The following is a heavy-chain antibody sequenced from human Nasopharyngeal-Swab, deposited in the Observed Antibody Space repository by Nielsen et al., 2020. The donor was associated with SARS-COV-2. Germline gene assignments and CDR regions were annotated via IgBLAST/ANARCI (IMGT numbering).Heavy chain of an antibody. CDR1: GFTFSSYW. Sequence: GGSLRLSCSASGFTFSSYWMHWVRQAPGKGLVWVSRINSDGSSTSYADSVKGRFTISRDSAKNTLYLQMNSLRAEDTAVYYCARVPTMEVMYYYYGMDVWGQGTTVTVSS. CDR2: INSDGSST. J-gene: IGHJ6*02. D-gene: IGHD3-10*01. V-gene: IGHV3-74*01. CDR3: ARVPTMEVMYYYYGMDV.